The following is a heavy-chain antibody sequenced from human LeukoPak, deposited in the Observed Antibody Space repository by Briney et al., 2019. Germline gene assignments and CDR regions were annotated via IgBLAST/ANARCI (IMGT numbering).Heavy chain of an antibody. Sequence: GGSLRLSCAASGFTFSTYNMNWVRQAPGKGLEWVSYIISSGSTIYYADSVKGRFTISRDNAKNSLYLQMNSLRAEDTAVYYCARGGYGDSSGYYFGYWGQGTLVTVSS. CDR3: ARGGYGDSSGYYFGY. CDR2: IISSGSTI. CDR1: GFTFSTYN. V-gene: IGHV3-48*04. J-gene: IGHJ4*02. D-gene: IGHD3-22*01.